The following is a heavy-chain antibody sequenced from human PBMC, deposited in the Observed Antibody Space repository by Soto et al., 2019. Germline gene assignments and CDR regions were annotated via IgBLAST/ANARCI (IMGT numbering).Heavy chain of an antibody. V-gene: IGHV3-66*01. Sequence: EVQLVESGGGLVQPGGSLRLSCAASGFTLSYSFMSWVRQAPGKGLEWVSLIYSDGTTYYADSVKGRFTISRDNSKNTLYLQMNSLRAEDTAVYYCARGQDSSGYSDSWGQGTLVTVSS. CDR1: GFTLSYSF. CDR2: IYSDGTT. D-gene: IGHD3-22*01. J-gene: IGHJ5*02. CDR3: ARGQDSSGYSDS.